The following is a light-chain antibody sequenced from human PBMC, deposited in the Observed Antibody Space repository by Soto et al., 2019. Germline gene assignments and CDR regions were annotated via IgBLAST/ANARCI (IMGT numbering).Light chain of an antibody. V-gene: IGLV2-23*01. Sequence: QSVLTQPASVSGSPGQSITISCTGTSSDVASYNLVSWYQQLPGKAPKLMIYEGSKRPSGVSNRFSGSESGNTASLTISGLQAEDEADYYCSSYAGSSTFYVFGTGTKVTVL. CDR2: EGS. CDR1: SSDVASYNL. J-gene: IGLJ1*01. CDR3: SSYAGSSTFYV.